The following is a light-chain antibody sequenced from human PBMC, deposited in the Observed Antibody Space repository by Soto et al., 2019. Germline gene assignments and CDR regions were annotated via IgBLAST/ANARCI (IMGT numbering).Light chain of an antibody. CDR2: ESS. CDR1: QSVDNY. V-gene: IGKV3-11*01. CDR3: QKYGNFWT. J-gene: IGKJ1*01. Sequence: EILFTQFPSTLSLSPWERATLSCRASQSVDNYLDWYQQKPGQAPRLLIYESSNRATGIPARFSGSGSGTDFSLTIRRLEPDDFAVYYCQKYGNFWTFGQGTKVDIK.